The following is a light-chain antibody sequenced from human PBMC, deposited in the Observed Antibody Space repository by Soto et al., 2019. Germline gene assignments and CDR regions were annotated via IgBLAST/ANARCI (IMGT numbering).Light chain of an antibody. CDR2: DAS. V-gene: IGKV3-11*01. CDR3: QQRSNWPPNT. J-gene: IGKJ2*01. CDR1: QSVSSY. Sequence: EIVLTQSPATLSLSPGERATLSCRASQSVSSYLAWYQQKPGQPPRLLIYDASNRAIGIPARFSGSGSGTDFTLTISSLEPEDFAVYYCQQRSNWPPNTFGQGTKLELK.